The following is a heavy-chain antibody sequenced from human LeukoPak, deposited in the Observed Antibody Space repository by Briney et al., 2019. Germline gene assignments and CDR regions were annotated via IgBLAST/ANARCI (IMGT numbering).Heavy chain of an antibody. V-gene: IGHV1-8*03. CDR1: GYTFTSYD. CDR2: MNPNSGNT. D-gene: IGHD2-2*01. J-gene: IGHJ6*03. Sequence: ASVKVSCKASGYTFTSYDINWVRQATGQGLEWMGWMNPNSGNTGYAQKFQGRVTITRNTSISTAYMELSSLRTEATAVYYCARGYKDIVVVPAASYRYYYYYMDVWGKGTTVTVSS. CDR3: ARGYKDIVVVPAASYRYYYYYMDV.